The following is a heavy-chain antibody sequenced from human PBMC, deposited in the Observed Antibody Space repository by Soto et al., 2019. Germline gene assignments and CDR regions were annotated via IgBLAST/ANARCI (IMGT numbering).Heavy chain of an antibody. J-gene: IGHJ4*02. CDR3: AKDRQLLWFGELEIDY. Sequence: QVQLVESGGGVVQPGRSLRLSCAASGFTFSSYGMHWVRQAPGKGLEWVAVISYDGSNKYYADSVKGRFTISRDNSKNPLYLQMTSLRAEDTAVYYCAKDRQLLWFGELEIDYWGQGTLVTVSS. CDR1: GFTFSSYG. CDR2: ISYDGSNK. D-gene: IGHD3-10*01. V-gene: IGHV3-30*18.